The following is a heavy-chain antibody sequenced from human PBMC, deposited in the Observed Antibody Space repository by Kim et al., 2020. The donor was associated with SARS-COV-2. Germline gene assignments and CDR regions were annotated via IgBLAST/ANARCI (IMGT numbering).Heavy chain of an antibody. CDR3: ARDATHIAVAIDY. Sequence: SETLSLTCTVSGGSISSSSYYWGWIRQPPGKGLEWIGSIYYSGSTYYNPSLKSRVTISVDTSKNQFSLKLSSVTAADTDVYYCARDATHIAVAIDYWGQGTLVTVSS. CDR1: GGSISSSSYY. CDR2: IYYSGST. V-gene: IGHV4-39*07. D-gene: IGHD6-19*01. J-gene: IGHJ4*02.